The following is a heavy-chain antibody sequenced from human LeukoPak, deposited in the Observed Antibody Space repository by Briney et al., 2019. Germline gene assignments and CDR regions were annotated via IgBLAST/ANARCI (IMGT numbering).Heavy chain of an antibody. CDR1: GFTFDDYA. CDR3: AKGGLSGYYYYYYGMDV. CDR2: ISWNSGSI. J-gene: IGHJ6*02. D-gene: IGHD6-25*01. V-gene: IGHV3-9*01. Sequence: GGSLRLSCAASGFTFDDYAMHWVRQAPGKGLEWVSGISWNSGSIGYADSVKGRFTISRDNAKNSLYLQMNSLRAEDTALYYCAKGGLSGYYYYYYGMDVWGQGTTVTVSS.